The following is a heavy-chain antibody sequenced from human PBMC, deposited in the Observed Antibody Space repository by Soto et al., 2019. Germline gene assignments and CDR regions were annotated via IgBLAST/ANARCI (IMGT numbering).Heavy chain of an antibody. D-gene: IGHD1-1*01. J-gene: IGHJ4*02. CDR2: ISDRGDTT. V-gene: IGHV3-23*01. CDR3: AKDKPGTTSFDY. CDR1: GFTINNYA. Sequence: EVQLLESGGGLVQPGGSLRLSCAVSGFTINNYAMSWVRQAPGKGLEWVSAISDRGDTTHYADSVKGRFTISRDTSKNPLYLQMNTLRAEDTALYYCAKDKPGTTSFDYWGQGTLVTVSS.